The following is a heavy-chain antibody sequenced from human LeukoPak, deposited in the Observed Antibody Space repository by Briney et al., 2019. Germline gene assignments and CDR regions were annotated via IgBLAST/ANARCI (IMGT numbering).Heavy chain of an antibody. J-gene: IGHJ5*02. CDR3: AREYYGSGGWFDP. CDR2: VYYSGST. V-gene: IGHV4-59*12. Sequence: SETLSLTCTVSGDFITAYYWSWIRQPPGKGLEWIGYVYYSGSTEYNPSLRSRVTISVDTSKNQFSLKLSSVTAADTAVYYCAREYYGSGGWFDPWGQGTLVTVSS. CDR1: GDFITAYY. D-gene: IGHD3-10*01.